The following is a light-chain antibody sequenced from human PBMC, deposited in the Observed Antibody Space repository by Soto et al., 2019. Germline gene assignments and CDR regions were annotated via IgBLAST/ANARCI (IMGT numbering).Light chain of an antibody. CDR2: GAS. J-gene: IGKJ1*01. Sequence: EVVLTQSPFTLSLSPGERATPSCRASQSVXSNLGWYQQKPGQAPRILTDGASTRATGSPARLSGSGSGTEFTLTISSRQYADFVGYYCHQYNNRTRTFGQGTKVDIK. V-gene: IGKV3-15*01. CDR3: HQYNNRTRT. CDR1: QSVXSN.